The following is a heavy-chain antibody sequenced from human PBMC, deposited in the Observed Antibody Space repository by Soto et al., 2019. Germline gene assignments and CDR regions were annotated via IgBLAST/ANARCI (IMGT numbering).Heavy chain of an antibody. V-gene: IGHV3-23*01. Sequence: GGSLRLSCAASGFTFSIYAMSWVRQAPGKGLEWVSAISGSGDSTYYADSVKGRFTISRDNSKNTLYLQMNSLRAEDTALYYCAMDGYYYDSSGYYLHTQVGYWGQGTLVTVSS. CDR2: ISGSGDST. CDR3: AMDGYYYDSSGYYLHTQVGY. CDR1: GFTFSIYA. J-gene: IGHJ4*02. D-gene: IGHD3-22*01.